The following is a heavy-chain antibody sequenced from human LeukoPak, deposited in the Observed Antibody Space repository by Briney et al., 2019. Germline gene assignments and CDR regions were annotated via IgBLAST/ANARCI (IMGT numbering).Heavy chain of an antibody. D-gene: IGHD3-22*01. CDR1: GFTFSSYA. V-gene: IGHV3-23*01. J-gene: IGHJ4*02. Sequence: GGSLRLSCAASGFTFSSYAMSWVRQAPGKGLEWVSATSGSGGSTYYADSVKGRFTISRDNSKNTLYLQMNSLRAKDTAVYYCALERGYYDSSGYDDYWGQGTLVTVSS. CDR2: TSGSGGST. CDR3: ALERGYYDSSGYDDY.